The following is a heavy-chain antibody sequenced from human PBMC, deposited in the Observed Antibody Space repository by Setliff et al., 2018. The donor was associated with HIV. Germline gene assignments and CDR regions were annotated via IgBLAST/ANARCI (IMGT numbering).Heavy chain of an antibody. CDR2: VYLNGET. J-gene: IGHJ4*02. CDR1: GGSINSGTYY. Sequence: SETLSLTCTVSGGSINSGTYYWGWVRQPPGKGLEWIGSVYLNGETFNNPSLRSRVTISVDTSKNQFSLKLSSVTAADTAVYYCARVQVSGTYPIDYWGQGTLVTVSS. D-gene: IGHD3-10*01. V-gene: IGHV4-39*07. CDR3: ARVQVSGTYPIDY.